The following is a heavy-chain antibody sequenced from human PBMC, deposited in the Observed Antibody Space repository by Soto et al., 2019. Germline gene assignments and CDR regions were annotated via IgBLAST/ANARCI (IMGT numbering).Heavy chain of an antibody. D-gene: IGHD5-12*01. J-gene: IGHJ4*02. CDR2: IKSKTDGGTT. Sequence: EVQLVESGGGLVKPGGSLRLSCAASGFTFSNAWMSWVRQAPGKGLEWVGRIKSKTDGGTTDYAAPVKGRFTISRDDSKNTLYLHMNSLKTEDTAVYYCTTVSQYSGLFDYWGQGTLVTVSS. CDR1: GFTFSNAW. CDR3: TTVSQYSGLFDY. V-gene: IGHV3-15*01.